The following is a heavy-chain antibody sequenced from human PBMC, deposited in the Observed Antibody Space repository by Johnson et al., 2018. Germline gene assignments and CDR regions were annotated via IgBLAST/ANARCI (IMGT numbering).Heavy chain of an antibody. V-gene: IGHV5-51*01. CDR2: IDPGDSDT. D-gene: IGHD6-6*01. CDR3: ARLEGSIADPHYSYGMDV. Sequence: EVQLVESGAEVKQPGESRKISCKGSGSSFTTYWIGGVRQMPGKGREWVGTIDPGDSDTRDSPTFQGQVTISADNANSTAYLQGSSRKASDTAMYYCARLEGSIADPHYSYGMDVGGQGTTVTVSS. CDR1: GSSFTTYW. J-gene: IGHJ6*02.